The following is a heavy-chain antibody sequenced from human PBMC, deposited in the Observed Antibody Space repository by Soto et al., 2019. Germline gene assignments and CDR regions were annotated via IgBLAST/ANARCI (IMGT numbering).Heavy chain of an antibody. CDR3: ARVPKYYYDSSGFNWFDP. D-gene: IGHD3-22*01. CDR2: IIPIFGTA. V-gene: IGHV1-69*12. Sequence: QVQLVQSGAEVKKPGSSVKVSCKASGGTFSSYAISWVRQAPGQGLEWMGGIIPIFGTANYAQKFQGRVTITADESTSTAYMELSSLRSEDTAVYYCARVPKYYYDSSGFNWFDPWGQGTLVTVSS. J-gene: IGHJ5*02. CDR1: GGTFSSYA.